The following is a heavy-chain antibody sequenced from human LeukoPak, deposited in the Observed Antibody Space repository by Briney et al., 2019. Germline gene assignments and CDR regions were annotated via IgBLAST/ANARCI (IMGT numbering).Heavy chain of an antibody. CDR3: ARGPVSSSWYPVRAFDY. J-gene: IGHJ4*02. CDR2: INWNGGST. V-gene: IGHV3-20*04. CDR1: GFTFSSYW. D-gene: IGHD6-13*01. Sequence: PGGSLRLSCAASGFTFSSYWMSWVRQAPGKGLEWVSGINWNGGSTGYADSVKGRFTISRDNAKNSLYLQMNSLRAEDTALYYCARGPVSSSWYPVRAFDYWGQGTLVTVSS.